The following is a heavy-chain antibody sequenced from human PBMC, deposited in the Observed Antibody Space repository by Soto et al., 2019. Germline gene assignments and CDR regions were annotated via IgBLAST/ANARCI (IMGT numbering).Heavy chain of an antibody. CDR2: INQDGTEK. CDR3: ARDSGAARG. Sequence: GGSLSLSCAPSGLTFSNYVMSWVRPAPGKGLDWVANINQDGTEKYYVDSVKGRFTISRDNAKNSVYLQMNSLRAEDTAVYYCARDSGAARGWGQGTMVTVSS. V-gene: IGHV3-7*03. CDR1: GLTFSNYV. J-gene: IGHJ3*01. D-gene: IGHD2-15*01.